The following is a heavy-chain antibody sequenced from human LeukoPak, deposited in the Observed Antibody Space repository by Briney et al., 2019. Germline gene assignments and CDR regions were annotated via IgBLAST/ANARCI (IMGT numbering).Heavy chain of an antibody. CDR3: AKVHWPYHYGSGSYYDY. CDR1: GLTFSSYG. V-gene: IGHV3-30*18. D-gene: IGHD3-10*01. Sequence: PGGSLRLSCAASGLTFSSYGMHWVRQAPGKGLEWVAVISYDGSNKYYADSVKGRFTISRDNSKNTLYLQMNSLRAEDTAVYYCAKVHWPYHYGSGSYYDYWGQGTLVTVSS. CDR2: ISYDGSNK. J-gene: IGHJ4*02.